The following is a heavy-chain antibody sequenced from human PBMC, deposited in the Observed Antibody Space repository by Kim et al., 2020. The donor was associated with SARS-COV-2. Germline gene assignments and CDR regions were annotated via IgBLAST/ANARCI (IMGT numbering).Heavy chain of an antibody. J-gene: IGHJ4*02. D-gene: IGHD6-6*01. Sequence: GGSLRLSCAASGFTFDDYAMHWVRQAPGKGLEWVSLISWDGGSTYYADSVKGRFTISRDNSKNSLYLQMNSLRAEDTALYYCAKGGSIAAPYFDYWGQGTLVTVSS. CDR2: ISWDGGST. CDR1: GFTFDDYA. CDR3: AKGGSIAAPYFDY. V-gene: IGHV3-43D*03.